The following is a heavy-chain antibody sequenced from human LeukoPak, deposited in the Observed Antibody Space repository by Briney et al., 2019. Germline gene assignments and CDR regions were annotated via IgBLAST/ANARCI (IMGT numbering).Heavy chain of an antibody. J-gene: IGHJ4*02. V-gene: IGHV3-23*01. Sequence: GGSLRLSCAASGFTFYSFAMSWVRQTPGKGLEWVSAISGSGGRTFYADSVKGRFTISRDNFKNTVYLQMNSLRDEDTAIYYCAKWASTYGTYNFDSLGQGTLVTVSS. CDR3: AKWASTYGTYNFDS. CDR1: GFTFYSFA. D-gene: IGHD2-8*01. CDR2: ISGSGGRT.